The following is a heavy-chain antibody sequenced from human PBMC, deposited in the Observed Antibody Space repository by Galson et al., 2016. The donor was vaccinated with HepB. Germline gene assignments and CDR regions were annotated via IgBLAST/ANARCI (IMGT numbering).Heavy chain of an antibody. Sequence: SVKVSCKASGGTFNIYAISWVRQAPGQGLEWMGGIIPLFGTANYAQKFQGRVTITADESTSTAYMDLSSLRSEDTAVYYCARETRYYDSSGYYIPNYYYGVDVWGQRTTVTVSS. CDR3: ARETRYYDSSGYYIPNYYYGVDV. V-gene: IGHV1-69*13. D-gene: IGHD3-22*01. J-gene: IGHJ6*02. CDR1: GGTFNIYA. CDR2: IIPLFGTA.